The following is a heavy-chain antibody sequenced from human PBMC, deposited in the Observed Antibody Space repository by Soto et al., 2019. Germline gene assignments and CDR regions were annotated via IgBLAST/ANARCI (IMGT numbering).Heavy chain of an antibody. V-gene: IGHV1-69*01. J-gene: IGHJ6*02. CDR3: ARSQGSSTSLEIYYYYYYGMDV. Sequence: QVQLVQSGAEVKKNGSSVKVSCKASGGTFSSYAISWVRQAPGQGLEWMGGIIPFSDTTNYAQKFQGRVTITADESTSTAYMELSSLRSEDTAVYYCARSQGSSTSLEIYYYYYYGMDVWGQGTTVTVSS. D-gene: IGHD2-2*01. CDR1: GGTFSSYA. CDR2: IIPFSDTT.